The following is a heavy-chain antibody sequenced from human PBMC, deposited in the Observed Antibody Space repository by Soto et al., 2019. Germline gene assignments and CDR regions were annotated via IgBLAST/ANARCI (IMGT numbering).Heavy chain of an antibody. CDR3: AGDAPPRSGIYYGMDV. CDR1: GNNFNNYF. CDR2: INPMLRIT. Sequence: QVQLVQSGAEVKKPGSSVKVSCKASGNNFNNYFINWVRQVPGQGLERMGGINPMLRITQYRQQFQGRITVTADRSTGTSCMELSGLESEDTAVYYCAGDAPPRSGIYYGMDVWGQGTTITVSS. V-gene: IGHV1-69*17. J-gene: IGHJ6*02. D-gene: IGHD3-10*01.